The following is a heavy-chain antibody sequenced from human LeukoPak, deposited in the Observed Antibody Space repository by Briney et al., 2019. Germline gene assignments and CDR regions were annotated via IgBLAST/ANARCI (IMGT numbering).Heavy chain of an antibody. CDR3: ARDQAIAAAGQGY. CDR1: GYTFTSYG. V-gene: IGHV1-18*01. J-gene: IGHJ4*02. Sequence: ASVKVSCKASGYTFTSYGISWVRQAPEQGLEWMGWISAYNGNTDYAQNLQGRVTMTTDTSTSTAYMEMRSLRSDDTAVYYCARDQAIAAAGQGYWGQGTLVTVSS. CDR2: ISAYNGNT. D-gene: IGHD6-13*01.